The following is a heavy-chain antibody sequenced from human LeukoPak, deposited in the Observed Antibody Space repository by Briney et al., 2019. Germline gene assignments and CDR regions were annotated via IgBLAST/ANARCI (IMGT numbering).Heavy chain of an antibody. D-gene: IGHD6-13*01. Sequence: ASVKVSCKASGGTFSSYAISWVRQAPGQGLEWMGIINPSGGSTSYAQKFQGRVTMTRDTSTSTVYMELSSLRSEDTAVYYCARDSYSSTAYYYYGMDVWGQGTTVTVSS. CDR3: ARDSYSSTAYYYYGMDV. CDR1: GGTFSSYA. V-gene: IGHV1-46*01. J-gene: IGHJ6*02. CDR2: INPSGGST.